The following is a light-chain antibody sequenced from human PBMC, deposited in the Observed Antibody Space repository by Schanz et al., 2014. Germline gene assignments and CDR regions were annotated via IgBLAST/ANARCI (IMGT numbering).Light chain of an antibody. V-gene: IGLV2-14*03. Sequence: QSALTQPASVSASLGQSITISCTGSSSDVGSSKYVSWYQQFPGKAPKPLIYEVSVRLSGVSSRFSGSKSGNTASLTISGLQAEDEADYYCSSYTSSSTRVFGTGTKLTVL. CDR2: EVS. CDR1: SSDVGSSKY. CDR3: SSYTSSSTRV. J-gene: IGLJ1*01.